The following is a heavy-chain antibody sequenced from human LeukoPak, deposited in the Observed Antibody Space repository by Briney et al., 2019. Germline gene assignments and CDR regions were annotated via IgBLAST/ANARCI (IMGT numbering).Heavy chain of an antibody. CDR3: AKTLRYCSGASCYFLDY. V-gene: IGHV3-30*02. Sequence: PGGSLRLSCVTSGFVFSVYDIRWVRQPPGKGLEWVAFTQSDGTNNDYSDSLRGRFTLSRDNSRSTLYLQMNSLRTEDTAIYYCAKTLRYCSGASCYFLDYWGQGTLVTVSS. D-gene: IGHD2-15*01. CDR1: GFVFSVYD. CDR2: TQSDGTNN. J-gene: IGHJ4*02.